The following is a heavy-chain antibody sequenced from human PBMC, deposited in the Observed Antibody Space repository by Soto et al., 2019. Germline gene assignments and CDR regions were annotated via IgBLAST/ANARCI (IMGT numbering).Heavy chain of an antibody. CDR3: ARDSLYFFDH. V-gene: IGHV3-30-3*01. Sequence: QVQLVESGGGVVQPGRSLRLSCVASGFTFSKYGIHWVRQAPGKGLEWVAVISYDGSNKYYADSVKGRFTISRDNSKNTLYLQMSSLRFEESALYYCARDSLYFFDHWGQGTLVTVSS. CDR1: GFTFSKYG. J-gene: IGHJ4*02. CDR2: ISYDGSNK.